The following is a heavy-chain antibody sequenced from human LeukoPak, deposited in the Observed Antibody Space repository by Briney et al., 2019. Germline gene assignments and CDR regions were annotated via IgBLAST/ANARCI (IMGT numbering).Heavy chain of an antibody. Sequence: SETLSLTCTVSGGSISSYYWSWIRQPPGKGLELIGNIYYSGSTNYNPSLKSRVTISVDTSKNQFSLKLSSVTAADTAVYYCASGGRYCSSTSCYGSSYYYGMDVWGQGTTVTVSS. CDR1: GGSISSYY. CDR2: IYYSGST. D-gene: IGHD2-2*01. CDR3: ASGGRYCSSTSCYGSSYYYGMDV. J-gene: IGHJ6*02. V-gene: IGHV4-59*01.